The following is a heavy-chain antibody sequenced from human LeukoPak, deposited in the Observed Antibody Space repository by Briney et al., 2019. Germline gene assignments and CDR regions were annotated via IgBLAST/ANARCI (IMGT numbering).Heavy chain of an antibody. D-gene: IGHD3-10*01. CDR2: IYRGGST. CDR3: ARGSGSYYAPPWY. Sequence: PGGSLRLSCAASGFTFSSNYMSWVRQAPGKRLEWVSVIYRGGSTYYADSVKGRFTISRDNSKNTLYLQMNGLRAEDTAVYYCARGSGSYYAPPWYWGQGTLVTVSS. J-gene: IGHJ4*02. V-gene: IGHV3-53*01. CDR1: GFTFSSNY.